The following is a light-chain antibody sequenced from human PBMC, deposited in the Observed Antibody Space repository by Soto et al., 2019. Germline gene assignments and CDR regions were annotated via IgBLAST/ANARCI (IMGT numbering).Light chain of an antibody. J-gene: IGLJ1*01. V-gene: IGLV1-51*02. CDR2: ENN. CDR1: SSNIGNNL. CDR3: GTWDSSLSADV. Sequence: QSVLTQPPSVSAAPGQKVTISCSGSSSNIGNNLVSWYQLLPGTAPKLVIYENNKRPSGIPDRFSASMSGTSATLGITGLQTGDEAEYYCGTWDSSLSADVFGTRTEVTVL.